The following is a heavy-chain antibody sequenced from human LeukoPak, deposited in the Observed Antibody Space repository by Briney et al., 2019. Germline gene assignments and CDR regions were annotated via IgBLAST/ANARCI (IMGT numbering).Heavy chain of an antibody. CDR3: ATATQTPIEYYFDY. V-gene: IGHV1-2*02. CDR1: GYTFTDYH. D-gene: IGHD3-16*02. J-gene: IGHJ4*02. CDR2: INPKSGGT. Sequence: GASVKVSCKASGYTFTDYHVHWVRQAPGQGLECLGWINPKSGGTNYAQRFQGRITMTRDTSISTAYMELSRLRSDDTAVYFCATATQTPIEYYFDYWGQGTLVTVSS.